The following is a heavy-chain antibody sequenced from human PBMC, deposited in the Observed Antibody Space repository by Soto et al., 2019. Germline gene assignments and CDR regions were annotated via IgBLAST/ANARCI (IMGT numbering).Heavy chain of an antibody. J-gene: IGHJ4*02. V-gene: IGHV3-30*18. CDR2: ISYDGSQK. CDR1: GFTFSDYG. Sequence: QVQLGESGGGVVQPGTSLRLSCEASGFTFSDYGIHWVRQAPGKGLDWVAVISYDGSQKYYADSVKGRFTISRDNSKNSLYLQMNSLRDEDTAVYYCAKDSVEFTTSPTFDHWGQGALVTVSS. CDR3: AKDSVEFTTSPTFDH. D-gene: IGHD1-26*01.